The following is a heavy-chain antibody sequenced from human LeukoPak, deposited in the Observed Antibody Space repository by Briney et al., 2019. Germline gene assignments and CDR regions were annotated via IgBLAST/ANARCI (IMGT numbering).Heavy chain of an antibody. CDR2: ISSSSNII. Sequence: GGSLRLSCAASGFTFSSYGMNWVRQAPGKGLEWVSYISSSSNIINYAASVKGRFTTSRDNAKNSLYLQMNSLRAEDTAVYYCARGSSYDFWSGYYYNWFDPWGQGTLVTVSS. CDR1: GFTFSSYG. CDR3: ARGSSYDFWSGYYYNWFDP. V-gene: IGHV3-48*01. D-gene: IGHD3-3*01. J-gene: IGHJ5*02.